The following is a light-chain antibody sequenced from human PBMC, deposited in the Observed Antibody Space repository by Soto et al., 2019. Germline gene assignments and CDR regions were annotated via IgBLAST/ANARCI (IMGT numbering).Light chain of an antibody. Sequence: DIQMTQSPSTLSASVGDRVTITCRASQSISSWLAWYQQKPVKAPKLLIYKASSLESGVPSRFSGSGSGTEFTLTTSSLQPDDFATYYCQQYNTYSYTFGQGTKLEIK. CDR2: KAS. J-gene: IGKJ2*01. CDR3: QQYNTYSYT. CDR1: QSISSW. V-gene: IGKV1-5*03.